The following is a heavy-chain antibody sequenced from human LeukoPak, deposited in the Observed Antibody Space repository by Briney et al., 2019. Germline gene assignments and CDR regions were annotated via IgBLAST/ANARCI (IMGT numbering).Heavy chain of an antibody. Sequence: GSLRLSCAASGFIVSNNYMSWVRQAPGKRLEWVSVIYSGGSTYYAGSVKGRFTISRDDSKNTLYLQMNSLRAEDTAVYHCARVNTPPHYYFDYWGQGTLVTVSS. J-gene: IGHJ4*02. CDR2: IYSGGST. CDR3: ARVNTPPHYYFDY. V-gene: IGHV3-53*01. CDR1: GFIVSNNY.